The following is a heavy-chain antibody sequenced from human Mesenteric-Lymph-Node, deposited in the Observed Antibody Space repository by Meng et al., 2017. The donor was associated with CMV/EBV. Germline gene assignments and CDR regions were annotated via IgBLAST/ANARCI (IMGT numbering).Heavy chain of an antibody. J-gene: IGHJ5*02. V-gene: IGHV4-39*07. D-gene: IGHD2-15*01. CDR1: GGSISSTRYY. CDR2: MSHSGGA. CDR3: ARVRGYCSSGSCYYWFDP. Sequence: GSLRLSCTVSGGSISSTRYYWGWIRQPPGKGPEWIASMSHSGGAYYNPSLRSRVTMSVDTSNNRISLKLTSGTAADTAVYYCARVRGYCSSGSCYYWFDPWGQGTLVTVSS.